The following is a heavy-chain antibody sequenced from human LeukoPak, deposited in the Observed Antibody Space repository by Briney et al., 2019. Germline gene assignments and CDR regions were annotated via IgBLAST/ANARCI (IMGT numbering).Heavy chain of an antibody. V-gene: IGHV3-23*01. Sequence: GGSLRLSCAASGFSLSNYAMSWVRQAPGKGLEWVSGISDSGGTTYYADSVKGRFTISRDNSKNTLYLQMNSLTAEDTAVYYCAQDGTYYYDSSGYYPLACWGQGTLVTVSS. D-gene: IGHD3-22*01. J-gene: IGHJ4*02. CDR2: ISDSGGTT. CDR3: AQDGTYYYDSSGYYPLAC. CDR1: GFSLSNYA.